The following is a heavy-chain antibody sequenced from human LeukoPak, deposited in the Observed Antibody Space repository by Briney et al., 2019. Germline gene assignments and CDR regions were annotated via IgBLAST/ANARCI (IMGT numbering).Heavy chain of an antibody. V-gene: IGHV1-8*02. CDR2: MNPNSGNT. CDR3: ARGGSLRYFDWIHNWFDP. CDR1: GYTFTSYD. D-gene: IGHD3-9*01. Sequence: ASVKVSCKASGYTFTSYDINWVRQATGQGLEWMGWMNPNSGNTGYAQKFQGRVTMTRNTSISTAYMELSSLRSEDTAAYYCARGGSLRYFDWIHNWFDPWGQGTLVTVSS. J-gene: IGHJ5*02.